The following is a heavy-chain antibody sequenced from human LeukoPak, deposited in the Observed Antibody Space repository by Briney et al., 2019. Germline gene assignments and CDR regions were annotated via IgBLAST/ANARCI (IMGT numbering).Heavy chain of an antibody. V-gene: IGHV4-31*03. D-gene: IGHD6-13*01. CDR2: IYYSGST. CDR3: ARDRVSSNWYGGFDY. Sequence: SETLSLTCTVSGGSISSGGYYWSWIRQHPGKGLEWIGYIYYSGSTYYNPSLKSRVTISVDTSKNQFSLRLSSVTAADTAVYYCARDRVSSNWYGGFDYWGQGTLVTVSS. J-gene: IGHJ4*02. CDR1: GGSISSGGYY.